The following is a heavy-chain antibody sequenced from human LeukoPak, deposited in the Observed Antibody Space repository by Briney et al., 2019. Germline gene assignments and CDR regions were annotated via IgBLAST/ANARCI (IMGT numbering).Heavy chain of an antibody. J-gene: IGHJ4*02. D-gene: IGHD6-6*01. CDR1: GFDFDAFS. Sequence: GGSLRLSCAASGFDFDAFSMNWVRQAPGNGLEWVASISGDSGQIFNADSVKGRFTISRDNAKNSLYLQMNSLRDEDTAVYFCATYTTSPRRAFDDWGQGTLVTVSS. V-gene: IGHV3-21*04. CDR2: ISGDSGQI. CDR3: ATYTTSPRRAFDD.